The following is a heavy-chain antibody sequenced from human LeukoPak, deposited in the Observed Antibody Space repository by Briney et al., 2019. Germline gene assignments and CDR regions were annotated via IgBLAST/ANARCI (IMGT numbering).Heavy chain of an antibody. CDR1: GGSISSSSYY. Sequence: SETLSLTCTVSGGSISSSSYYWGWIRQPPGKGLEWIGSIYYSGSTYYNPSLKSRVTISVDTSKNQFSLRLTSVTAADTAIYFCARAAGGYYGSGSLDSWGQGSLVIVSS. D-gene: IGHD3-10*01. J-gene: IGHJ5*01. CDR3: ARAAGGYYGSGSLDS. CDR2: IYYSGST. V-gene: IGHV4-39*07.